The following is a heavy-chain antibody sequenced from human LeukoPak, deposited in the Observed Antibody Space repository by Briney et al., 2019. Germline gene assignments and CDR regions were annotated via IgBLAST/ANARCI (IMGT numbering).Heavy chain of an antibody. CDR1: GFTFSSYT. V-gene: IGHV3-30-3*01. D-gene: IGHD4-23*01. Sequence: GGSLRLSCAASGFTFSSYTMNWVRQAPGKGLEWVALISYDGNNIFYADSVKGRFTISRDNSKNTLYLQMNSLRVEDTALYYCAREMTTVVGKNFDYWGQGTLVTVSS. J-gene: IGHJ4*02. CDR2: ISYDGNNI. CDR3: AREMTTVVGKNFDY.